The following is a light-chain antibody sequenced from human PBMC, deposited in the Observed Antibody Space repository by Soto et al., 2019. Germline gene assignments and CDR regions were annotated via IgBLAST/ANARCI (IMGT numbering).Light chain of an antibody. J-gene: IGKJ1*01. Sequence: EIVLTQSPGTLSLSPGERATLSCRASQSVRSNYLAWYQQRPGQAPRLLIYGASSRATGIPDNFSGSGSGTDFTLTISRLEPEEFAVYYCQEYGGSSWTFGQGTKVEIK. CDR2: GAS. V-gene: IGKV3-20*01. CDR1: QSVRSNY. CDR3: QEYGGSSWT.